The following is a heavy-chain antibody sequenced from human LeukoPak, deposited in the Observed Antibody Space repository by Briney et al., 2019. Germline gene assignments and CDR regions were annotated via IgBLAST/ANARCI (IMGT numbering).Heavy chain of an antibody. CDR1: GFTFSSYG. CDR2: RSYDGSNK. J-gene: IGHJ4*02. V-gene: IGHV3-30*18. Sequence: GGSLRLSCAASGFTFSSYGMHWVRQAPGKGLEWVAVRSYDGSNKYYADSVKGRFTISRDNSKNTLYLQMNSLRAEDTAVYYCAKDWGYGDYGGYYFDYWGQGTLVTVSS. CDR3: AKDWGYGDYGGYYFDY. D-gene: IGHD4-17*01.